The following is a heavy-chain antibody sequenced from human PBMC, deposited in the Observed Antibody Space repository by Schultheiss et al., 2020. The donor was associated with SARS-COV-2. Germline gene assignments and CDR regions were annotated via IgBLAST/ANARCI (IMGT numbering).Heavy chain of an antibody. Sequence: GGSLRLSCAASGFTFSSYGMHWVRQAPGKGLEWVAFIRYDGSNKYYADSVKGRFTISRDNSKNTLYLQMNSLRAEDTAVYYCAKDRASIAARPDHYYGMDVWGQGTTVTVSS. J-gene: IGHJ6*02. D-gene: IGHD6-6*01. CDR1: GFTFSSYG. V-gene: IGHV3-30*02. CDR3: AKDRASIAARPDHYYGMDV. CDR2: IRYDGSNK.